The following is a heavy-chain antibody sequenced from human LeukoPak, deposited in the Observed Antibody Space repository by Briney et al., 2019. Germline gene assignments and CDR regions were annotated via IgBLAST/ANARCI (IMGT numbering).Heavy chain of an antibody. CDR3: ASSDSSGWSSSFHH. D-gene: IGHD6-19*01. CDR1: GGSISSSSYY. J-gene: IGHJ1*01. V-gene: IGHV4-39*01. Sequence: SETLSLTCTVSGGSISSSSYYWGWIRQPPGKGLEWIGSIYYSGSTYYNPPLKSRVTISPDTSKKQFSLKLTSVTAADTAVYCWASSDSSGWSSSFHHWGQGTLVTVSS. CDR2: IYYSGST.